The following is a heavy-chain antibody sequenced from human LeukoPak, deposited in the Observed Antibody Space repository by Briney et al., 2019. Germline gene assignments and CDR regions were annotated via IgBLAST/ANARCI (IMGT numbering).Heavy chain of an antibody. CDR1: GGSISSGDYC. V-gene: IGHV4-30-4*01. J-gene: IGHJ1*01. D-gene: IGHD2-21*02. Sequence: SQTLSLTCAVSGGSISSGDYCWSCIRQPPGKGLEWHGYIYDSGSTYYDASLKGRFTISGDTSKNQFSLKMSSVTAADTAVYYCAGEGWGLLFRDYFHHWGQGTLVTVSS. CDR3: AGEGWGLLFRDYFHH. CDR2: IYDSGST.